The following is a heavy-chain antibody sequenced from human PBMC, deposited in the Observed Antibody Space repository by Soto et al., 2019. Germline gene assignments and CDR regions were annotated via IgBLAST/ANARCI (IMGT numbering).Heavy chain of an antibody. CDR3: AKDWGGHYGDYHYGMDV. J-gene: IGHJ6*02. CDR2: ISYDGSNK. D-gene: IGHD4-17*01. CDR1: GFTFSSYG. Sequence: QVQLVESGGGVVQPGRSLRLSCAASGFTFSSYGMHWVRQAPGKGLEWVAVISYDGSNKYYADSVKGRFTISRDNSKNTRYLQINTRRAKEPAGNNCAKDWGGHYGDYHYGMDVWGQGTTVTVSS. V-gene: IGHV3-30*18.